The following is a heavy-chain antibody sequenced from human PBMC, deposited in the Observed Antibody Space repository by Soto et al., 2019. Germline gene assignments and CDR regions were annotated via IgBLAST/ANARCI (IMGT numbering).Heavy chain of an antibody. J-gene: IGHJ4*02. V-gene: IGHV4-31*03. CDR1: GGSISSGGYY. D-gene: IGHD3-10*01. Sequence: QVQLQESGPGLVKPSETLSLTCTVSGGSISSGGYYWSWIRQHPGKGLEWIGYIYYSGSTSYNPSLKSRVTISIDTSKNQSSLKLSSMSAADTAVYYCARDGGYGSGSYRFDYWGQGTLVTVSS. CDR2: IYYSGST. CDR3: ARDGGYGSGSYRFDY.